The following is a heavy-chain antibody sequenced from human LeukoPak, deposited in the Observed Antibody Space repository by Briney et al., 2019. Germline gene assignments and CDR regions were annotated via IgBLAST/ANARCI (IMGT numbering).Heavy chain of an antibody. Sequence: GGSLRLSCAASGFPLSSYAMSWVRQAPGKGLEWVADISGSGGSTYYADSVRGRFTIARDNSRKMVYVQMNSLRAEDTAVYYCAKGSGGFSNYLYYMDVWGKGTTVTVSS. V-gene: IGHV3-23*01. CDR2: ISGSGGST. CDR1: GFPLSSYA. J-gene: IGHJ6*03. CDR3: AKGSGGFSNYLYYMDV. D-gene: IGHD3-16*02.